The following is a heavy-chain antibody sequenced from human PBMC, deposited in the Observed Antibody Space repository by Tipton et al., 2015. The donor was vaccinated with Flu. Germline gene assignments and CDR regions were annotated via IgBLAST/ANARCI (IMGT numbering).Heavy chain of an antibody. J-gene: IGHJ4*02. Sequence: LRLSCAVTGYSINSGYFWGWIRQPPGKGLEWIGSLSHSGRIYYNPSPKSRVTISADTWKTQFSLKLSSVTAADTAVYYCARLTYYYGSGTSDSWGQGTLVTVSS. D-gene: IGHD3-10*01. CDR3: ARLTYYYGSGTSDS. CDR2: LSHSGRI. V-gene: IGHV4-38-2*01. CDR1: GYSINSGYF.